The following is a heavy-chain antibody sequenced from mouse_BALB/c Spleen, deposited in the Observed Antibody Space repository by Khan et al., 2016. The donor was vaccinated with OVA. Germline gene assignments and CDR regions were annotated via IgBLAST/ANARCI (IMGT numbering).Heavy chain of an antibody. J-gene: IGHJ2*01. Sequence: QIQLVQSGPELKKPGETVKISCKASGYTFTDYSMHWVKQALGKGLKWMGWINTETGEPTYADDFKGRFAFSLETSASTAYLQINNLKNEDTATYFCASGLKYGNFDYWGQGTTLTVSS. CDR3: ASGLKYGNFDY. CDR2: INTETGEP. D-gene: IGHD2-10*02. V-gene: IGHV9-2-1*01. CDR1: GYTFTDYS.